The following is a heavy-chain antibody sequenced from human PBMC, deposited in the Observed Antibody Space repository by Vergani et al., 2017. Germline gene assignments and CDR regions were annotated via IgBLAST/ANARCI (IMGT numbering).Heavy chain of an antibody. Sequence: QVQLQESGPGLVKPSETLSLTCAVYGGSFSGYYWGWIRQPPGKGLEWIGSIYYSGSTYYNPSLKSRVTISVDTSKNQFSLKLSSVTAADTAVYYCARDPHHEGASDAFDIWGQGTMVTVSS. CDR2: IYYSGST. CDR3: ARDPHHEGASDAFDI. J-gene: IGHJ3*02. CDR1: GGSFSGYY. V-gene: IGHV4-39*07.